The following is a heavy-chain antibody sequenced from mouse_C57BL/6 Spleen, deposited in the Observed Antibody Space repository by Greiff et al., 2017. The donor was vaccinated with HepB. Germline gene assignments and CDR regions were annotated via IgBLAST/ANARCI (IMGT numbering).Heavy chain of an antibody. CDR3: HYYGSSYYYAMDY. J-gene: IGHJ4*01. D-gene: IGHD1-1*01. Sequence: VQLQQSGAELVRPGASVTLSCKASGYTFTDYEMHWVKQTPVHGLEWIGAIDPETGGTAYNQKFKGKAILTADKSSSTAYMELRSLTSEDSAVYYSHYYGSSYYYAMDYWGQGTSVTVSS. CDR2: IDPETGGT. V-gene: IGHV1-15*01. CDR1: GYTFTDYE.